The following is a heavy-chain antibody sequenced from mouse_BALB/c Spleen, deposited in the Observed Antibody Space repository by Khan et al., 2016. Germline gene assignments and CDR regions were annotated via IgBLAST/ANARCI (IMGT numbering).Heavy chain of an antibody. Sequence: VQLQESGPGLVAPSQSLSITCTVSGFSLTSYGVHWVRQPPGKGLEWLGVIWAGGSTNYNSALMSRLSISKDNSKSQALLKMNSLQTDDTAVYYCARDYPYYAMNYWGQGTSVTVSS. CDR2: IWAGGST. CDR3: ARDYPYYAMNY. J-gene: IGHJ4*01. CDR1: GFSLTSYG. V-gene: IGHV2-9*02.